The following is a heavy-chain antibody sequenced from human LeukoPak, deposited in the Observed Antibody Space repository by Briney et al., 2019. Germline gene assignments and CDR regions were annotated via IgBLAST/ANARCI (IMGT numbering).Heavy chain of an antibody. Sequence: PGGSLRLSCAASGFTFSTYGMSWVRQAPGKGLEWVSAISASGGITYYADSVKGRFTISRDNSKNTLYLQTNSLRAEDTAVYYCARDPPSYYYDSSAGYWGQGTLVTVSS. CDR3: ARDPPSYYYDSSAGY. D-gene: IGHD3-22*01. V-gene: IGHV3-23*01. CDR1: GFTFSTYG. J-gene: IGHJ4*02. CDR2: ISASGGIT.